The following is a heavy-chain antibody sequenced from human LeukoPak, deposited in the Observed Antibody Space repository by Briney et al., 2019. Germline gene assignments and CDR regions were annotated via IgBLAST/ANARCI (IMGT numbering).Heavy chain of an antibody. CDR1: GFTFSNAW. CDR3: VRDDDRPDNGLDY. CDR2: IKSKTDGGTT. J-gene: IGHJ4*02. Sequence: PGGSLRLSCAASGFTFSNAWMSWVRQAPGKGLEWVGRIKSKTDGGTTDYAAPVKGRFTISRDDSKNTLYLQMNSLRAEDTAVYYCVRDDDRPDNGLDYWGQGTLVTVSS. D-gene: IGHD3-22*01. V-gene: IGHV3-15*01.